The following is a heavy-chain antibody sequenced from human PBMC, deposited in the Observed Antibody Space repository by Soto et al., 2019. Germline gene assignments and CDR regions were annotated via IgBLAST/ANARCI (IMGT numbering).Heavy chain of an antibody. CDR2: ISYDGSNK. CDR3: AREATGSYLPDY. J-gene: IGHJ4*02. CDR1: GFIFSSYA. V-gene: IGHV3-30-3*01. D-gene: IGHD1-26*01. Sequence: PGGSLRLSCAAPGFIFSSYAMHWVRQAPGKGLEWVAVISYDGSNKYYADSVKGRFTISRDNSKNTLFLQMNSLRAEDTAAYFCAREATGSYLPDYWGQGTLVTVSS.